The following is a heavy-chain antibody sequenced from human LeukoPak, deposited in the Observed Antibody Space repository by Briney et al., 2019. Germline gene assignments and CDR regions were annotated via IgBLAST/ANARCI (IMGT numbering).Heavy chain of an antibody. D-gene: IGHD1-26*01. J-gene: IGHJ3*02. CDR3: ARLVGATSGDAFDI. CDR2: IYYSGST. V-gene: IGHV4-39*01. Sequence: LRLSCAASGFTFSSYAMHWIRQPPGKGLEWIGSIYYSGSTYYNPSLKSRVTISVDTSKNQFSLKLSSVTAADTAVYYCARLVGATSGDAFDIWGQGTMVTVSS. CDR1: GFTFSSYA.